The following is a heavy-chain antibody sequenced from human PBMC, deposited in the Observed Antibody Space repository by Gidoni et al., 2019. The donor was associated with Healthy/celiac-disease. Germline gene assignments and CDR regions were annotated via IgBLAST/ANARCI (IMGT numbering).Heavy chain of an antibody. CDR1: GFTFSSYG. CDR2: IWYDGSNH. Sequence: QVQLVESGGGVVQPGRSLRLSCAASGFTFSSYGMHWFRQAPGKGLEWVAVIWYDGSNHYYADSVKGRFTISRDNSKNTLYLQMNSLRAEDTAVYYCASGAVAGHDAFDIWGQGTMVTVSS. D-gene: IGHD6-19*01. CDR3: ASGAVAGHDAFDI. J-gene: IGHJ3*02. V-gene: IGHV3-33*01.